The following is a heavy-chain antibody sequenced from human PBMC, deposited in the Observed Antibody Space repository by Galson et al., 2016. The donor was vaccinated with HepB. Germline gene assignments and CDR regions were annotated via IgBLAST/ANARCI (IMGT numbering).Heavy chain of an antibody. V-gene: IGHV4-59*11. CDR1: GGSIGNQY. D-gene: IGHD6-19*01. Sequence: SETLSLTCTVSGGSIGNQYWSWIRQPPGKGLEWIGCIYHSGSTNYNPSFKSRVTMSVDTSKNQISLNLRSVTAADTAVYYCASDKEVAVALRWFDPWGQGTLFTVSS. CDR2: IYHSGST. J-gene: IGHJ5*02. CDR3: ASDKEVAVALRWFDP.